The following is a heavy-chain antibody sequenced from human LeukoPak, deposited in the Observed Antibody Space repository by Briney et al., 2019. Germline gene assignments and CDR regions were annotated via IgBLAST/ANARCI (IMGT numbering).Heavy chain of an antibody. CDR3: AKDWDTAMVTAYFDY. CDR1: GFTFSSYA. J-gene: IGHJ4*02. D-gene: IGHD5-18*01. V-gene: IGHV3-23*01. CDR2: ISGSGGST. Sequence: PGGSLRLSCAASGFTFSSYAMSWVRQAPGKRLEWVSAISGSGGSTYYADSVKGRFTISRDNSKNTLYLQMNSLRAEDTAVYYCAKDWDTAMVTAYFDYWGQGTLVTVSS.